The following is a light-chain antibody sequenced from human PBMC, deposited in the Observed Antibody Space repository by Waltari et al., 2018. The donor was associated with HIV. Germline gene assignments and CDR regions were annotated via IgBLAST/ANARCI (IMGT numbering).Light chain of an antibody. CDR1: QNVDSW. Sequence: DIQMTPSPSTLPASIGDRVTITCRTSQNVDSWVAWYQQKPGKAPKLLIYQASDLETGVPLRFSGSGSGTEFTLTISGLQPDDFATYYCLQYYIYRTFGQGTKVEI. CDR3: LQYYIYRT. CDR2: QAS. J-gene: IGKJ1*01. V-gene: IGKV1-5*01.